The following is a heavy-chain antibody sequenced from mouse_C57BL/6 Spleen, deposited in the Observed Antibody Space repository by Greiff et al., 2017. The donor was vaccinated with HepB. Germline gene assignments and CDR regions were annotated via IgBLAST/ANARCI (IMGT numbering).Heavy chain of an antibody. CDR2: IDPEDGET. J-gene: IGHJ1*03. V-gene: IGHV14-2*01. CDR3: AREPHYGSRGYFDV. Sequence: VQLQQSGAELVKPGASVKLSCTASGFNIKDYYMHWVKQRTEQGLEWIGRIDPEDGETKYATKFQGKATITADTSSNTAYLQLSSLTAEDTAVYYWAREPHYGSRGYFDVWGTGTTVTVSS. D-gene: IGHD1-1*01. CDR1: GFNIKDYY.